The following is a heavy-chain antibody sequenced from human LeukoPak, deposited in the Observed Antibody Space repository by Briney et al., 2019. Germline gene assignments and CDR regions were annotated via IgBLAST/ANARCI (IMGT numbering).Heavy chain of an antibody. J-gene: IGHJ3*02. D-gene: IGHD4-17*01. CDR2: ISGSGGST. CDR1: GYSISSGYY. Sequence: ETLSLTCTVSGYSISSGYYWGWIRQPPGKGLEWVSAISGSGGSTYYADSVKGRFTISRDNSKNTLYLQMNSLRAEDTAVYYCAKDPNYGDEDAFDIWGQGTMVTVSS. V-gene: IGHV3-23*01. CDR3: AKDPNYGDEDAFDI.